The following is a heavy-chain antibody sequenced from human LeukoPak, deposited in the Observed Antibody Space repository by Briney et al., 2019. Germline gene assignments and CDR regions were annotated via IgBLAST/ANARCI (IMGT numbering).Heavy chain of an antibody. Sequence: ASVKVSCKASGYTFTSYDINWVRQATGQGLEWMGWINPKSGGASYAQKFQGRVTMTWDTSISAAYMELSRLRSDDTAVYYCAREYILTAYYGDYWGQGTLVTVSS. CDR1: GYTFTSYD. CDR2: INPKSGGA. CDR3: AREYILTAYYGDY. J-gene: IGHJ4*02. V-gene: IGHV1-2*02. D-gene: IGHD3-9*01.